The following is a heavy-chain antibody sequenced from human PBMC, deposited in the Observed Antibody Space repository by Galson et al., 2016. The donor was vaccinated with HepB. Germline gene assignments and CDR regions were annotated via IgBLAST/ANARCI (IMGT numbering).Heavy chain of an antibody. Sequence: SVKVSCKASGYTFTSYGISWVRQAPGQGLEWMGWISGSNGNTNYAQKVQGRVTMTKDTSTRTAYMELRSLGSDDTAVYYCARDLGYCSGGGCYRNWFDPWGQGTLVTVSS. CDR3: ARDLGYCSGGGCYRNWFDP. D-gene: IGHD2-15*01. J-gene: IGHJ5*02. CDR1: GYTFTSYG. V-gene: IGHV1-18*01. CDR2: ISGSNGNT.